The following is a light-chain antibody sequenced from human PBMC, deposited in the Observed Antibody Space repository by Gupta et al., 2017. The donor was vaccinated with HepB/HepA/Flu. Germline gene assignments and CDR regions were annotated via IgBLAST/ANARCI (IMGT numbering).Light chain of an antibody. V-gene: IGLV1-51*01. J-gene: IGLJ2*01. CDR3: GTWDSSLSAVV. CDR1: SSNIGNNY. Sequence: QSVLTQPPSVSAAPGQKVHISCSGSSSNIGNNYVSWYQQLPGTAPKLLIYDNNKRPSGIPDRFSGSKSGTSATLGITGLQTGDEADYYCGTWDSSLSAVVFGGGTKLTVL. CDR2: DNN.